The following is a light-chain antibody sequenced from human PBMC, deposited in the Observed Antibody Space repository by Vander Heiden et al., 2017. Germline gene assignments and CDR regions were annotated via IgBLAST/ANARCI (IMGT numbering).Light chain of an antibody. CDR3: AAWDDGLNGVV. Sequence: QSVLTQPPSASATPGQMVTISCSGSRPNIVSHPVNWYQQLPGTAAKLRMYDNAQRPSGVPGRFSGSKSGPSASLAISGLQAEDEAEYYCAAWDDGLNGVVFGGGTKLTVL. V-gene: IGLV1-44*01. CDR2: DNA. CDR1: RPNIVSHP. J-gene: IGLJ2*01.